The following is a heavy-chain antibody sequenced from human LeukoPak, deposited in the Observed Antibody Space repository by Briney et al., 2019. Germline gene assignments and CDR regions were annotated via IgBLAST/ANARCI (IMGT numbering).Heavy chain of an antibody. J-gene: IGHJ5*02. CDR3: ARRKACSGGSCYKNWFDP. CDR1: GYSFTSYW. V-gene: IGHV5-51*01. CDR2: IYPGDSDT. Sequence: GESLKISCKGSGYSFTSYWIGWVRQMPGKGLEWMGIIYPGDSDTRYSPSFQGQVTISADKSISTAYLQWSSLKASDTATYYCARRKACSGGSCYKNWFDPWGQGTLVTVSS. D-gene: IGHD2-15*01.